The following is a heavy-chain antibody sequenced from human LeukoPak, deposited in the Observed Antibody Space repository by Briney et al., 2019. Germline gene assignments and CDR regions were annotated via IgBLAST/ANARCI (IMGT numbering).Heavy chain of an antibody. J-gene: IGHJ6*03. D-gene: IGHD6-25*01. V-gene: IGHV4-34*01. CDR2: INHSGST. CDR3: ARASAHPYYYYYYYMDV. Sequence: SETLSLTCAVYGGSSSGYYWSWIRQPPGKGLEWIGEINHSGSTNYNPSLKSRVTISVDTSKNQFSLKLSSVTAADTAVYYCARASAHPYYYYYYYMDVWGKGTTVTVSS. CDR1: GGSSSGYY.